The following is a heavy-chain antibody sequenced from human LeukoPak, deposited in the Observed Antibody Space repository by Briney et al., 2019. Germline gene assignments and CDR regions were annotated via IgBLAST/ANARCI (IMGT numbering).Heavy chain of an antibody. CDR2: IYYSGST. J-gene: IGHJ4*02. Sequence: PSETLSLTCTVSGGSISSYYWSWIRQPPGKGLEWIGYIYYSGSTNYNPSLKSRVTISVDTSKNQFSLKLSSVTAADTAVYYCARVGFGELWDFDYWGQGTLVTVSS. CDR1: GGSISSYY. CDR3: ARVGFGELWDFDY. V-gene: IGHV4-59*01. D-gene: IGHD3-10*01.